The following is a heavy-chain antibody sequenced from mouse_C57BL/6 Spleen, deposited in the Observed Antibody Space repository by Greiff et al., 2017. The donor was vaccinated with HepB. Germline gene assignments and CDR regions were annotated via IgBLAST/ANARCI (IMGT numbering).Heavy chain of an antibody. CDR2: INPNNGGT. Sequence: EVQGVESGPELVKPGASVKIPCKASGYTFTDYNMDWVKQSHGKSLEWIGDINPNNGGTIYNQKFKGKATLTVDKSSSTAYMELRSLTSEDTAVYYCARSDYYGSSLYYYAMDYWGQGTSVTVSS. CDR3: ARSDYYGSSLYYYAMDY. V-gene: IGHV1-18*01. CDR1: GYTFTDYN. D-gene: IGHD1-1*01. J-gene: IGHJ4*01.